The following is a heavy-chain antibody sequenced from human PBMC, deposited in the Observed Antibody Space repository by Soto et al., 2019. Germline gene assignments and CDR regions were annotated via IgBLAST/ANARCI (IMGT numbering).Heavy chain of an antibody. V-gene: IGHV4-4*02. CDR2: IYHSGST. Sequence: PSETLSLTCAVSGGSISSSNWWSWVRQPPGKGLEWIGEIYHSGSTNYNPSLKSRVTISVDKSKNQFSLKLSSVTAADTAVYYCARDIGGSCYECGAFDIWGQGTMVTVSS. J-gene: IGHJ3*02. CDR3: ARDIGGSCYECGAFDI. CDR1: GGSISSSNW. D-gene: IGHD2-15*01.